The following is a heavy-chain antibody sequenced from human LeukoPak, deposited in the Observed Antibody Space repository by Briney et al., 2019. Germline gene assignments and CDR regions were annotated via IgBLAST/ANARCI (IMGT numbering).Heavy chain of an antibody. CDR2: ISGRTGAT. CDR3: VRDSGSSYGYYFLH. D-gene: IGHD1-26*01. Sequence: PGGSLRLSCAASGFTFTTNAMSWVRQAPGKGLEWVSAISGRTGATYYADSEKGRFTISRDNSKSTLYLQMNSLRAEDTAVYYCVRDSGSSYGYYFLHWGQGTLVTVSS. CDR1: GFTFTTNA. V-gene: IGHV3-23*01. J-gene: IGHJ1*01.